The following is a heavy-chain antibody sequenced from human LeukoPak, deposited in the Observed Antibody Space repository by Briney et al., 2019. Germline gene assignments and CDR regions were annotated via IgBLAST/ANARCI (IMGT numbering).Heavy chain of an antibody. V-gene: IGHV3-9*01. CDR1: GFTFDDYA. CDR2: ISWNSGSI. D-gene: IGHD1-26*01. CDR3: SKEIRIGATSPPYFQH. J-gene: IGHJ1*01. Sequence: GGSLRLSCAASGFTFDDYAMHWVRQAPGKGLEWVSGISWNSGSIGYADSVKGRFTISRDNAKNSLCLQMNSLRAEDTALYYCSKEIRIGATSPPYFQHWGQGTLGTVFS.